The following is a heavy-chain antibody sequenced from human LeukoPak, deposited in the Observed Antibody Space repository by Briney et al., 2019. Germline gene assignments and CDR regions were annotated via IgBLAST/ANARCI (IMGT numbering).Heavy chain of an antibody. V-gene: IGHV1-2*02. CDR1: GYTFTGYY. D-gene: IGHD3-3*01. Sequence: ASVKVSCKASGYTFTGYYMHWVRQAPGQGLEWMGWINPNSGGTNYAQKFQGRVTMTRDTSISTAYMKLSRLRSDDTAVYYCARARITIFGVVSNAFDIWGQGTMVTVSS. CDR3: ARARITIFGVVSNAFDI. CDR2: INPNSGGT. J-gene: IGHJ3*02.